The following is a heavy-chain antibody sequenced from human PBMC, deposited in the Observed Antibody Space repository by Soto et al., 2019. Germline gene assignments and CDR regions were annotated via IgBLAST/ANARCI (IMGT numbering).Heavy chain of an antibody. CDR1: GGSISSYY. V-gene: IGHV4-59*04. CDR3: ARGPLIAVAGTVSFDY. D-gene: IGHD6-19*01. J-gene: IGHJ4*02. Sequence: SETLSLTCTVSGGSISSYYWGWIRQPPGKGLESIADINYGGNTYYNPSLKSRVTISLDTSKNQFSLRLNSVTAADTAVYYCARGPLIAVAGTVSFDYWGQGTLVTVSS. CDR2: INYGGNT.